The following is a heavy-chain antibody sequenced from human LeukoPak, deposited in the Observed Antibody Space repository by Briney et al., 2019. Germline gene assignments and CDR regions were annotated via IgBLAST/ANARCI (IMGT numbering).Heavy chain of an antibody. CDR3: ARASSPLLGYCSSTSCHLGAFDI. CDR2: IYHSGST. D-gene: IGHD2-2*01. CDR1: GYSISSGYY. V-gene: IGHV4-38-2*01. Sequence: SSETLSLTCAVSGYSISSGYYWGWIRQPPGKGLEWIGSIYHSGSTYYNPSLKSRVTISVDTSKNQFSLKLSSVTAADTAVYYCARASSPLLGYCSSTSCHLGAFDIWGQGTMVTVSS. J-gene: IGHJ3*02.